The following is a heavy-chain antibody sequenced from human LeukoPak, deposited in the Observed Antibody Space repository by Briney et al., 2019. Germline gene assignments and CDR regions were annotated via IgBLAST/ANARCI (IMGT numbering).Heavy chain of an antibody. CDR1: GGSISSYC. V-gene: IGHV4-4*07. CDR3: ARGAYGSGDRGWFDP. D-gene: IGHD3-10*01. CDR2: IYTSGST. Sequence: SETLSLTCTVSGGSISSYCWSWIRQSAGKGLEWIGRIYTSGSTNYNPSLKSRVTMSVDTSKNQFSLKLSSVTAADTAVYYCARGAYGSGDRGWFDPWGQGTLVTVSS. J-gene: IGHJ5*02.